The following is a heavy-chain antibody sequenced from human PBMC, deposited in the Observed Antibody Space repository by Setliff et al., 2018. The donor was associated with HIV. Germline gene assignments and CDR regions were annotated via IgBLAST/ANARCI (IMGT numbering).Heavy chain of an antibody. Sequence: SETLSLTCAVYGGSLSGHYWNWIRQPPGKGLEWIGQVNRGGSASYNPSLESRVTISVDTSKNQFSLNLTSVTAADTAIYYCARVTTGLFQYWGQGTLVAVSS. CDR3: ARVTTGLFQY. V-gene: IGHV4-34*01. J-gene: IGHJ1*01. D-gene: IGHD4-17*01. CDR2: VNRGGSA. CDR1: GGSLSGHY.